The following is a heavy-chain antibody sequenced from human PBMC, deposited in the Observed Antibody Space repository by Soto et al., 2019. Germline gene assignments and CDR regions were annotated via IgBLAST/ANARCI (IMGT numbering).Heavy chain of an antibody. D-gene: IGHD1-7*01. J-gene: IGHJ4*02. V-gene: IGHV4-4*02. Sequence: SETLSLPCAVSGGSFTSNNCWTWVRQPPGQGLAWIGEIYRTVSTNYNPSLKRRDTISLDKSENQFSLKVTSLTAADTAVYSCLSREPGTSVEEGGQGTGVAVS. CDR2: IYRTVST. CDR3: LSREPGTSVEE. CDR1: GGSFTSNNC.